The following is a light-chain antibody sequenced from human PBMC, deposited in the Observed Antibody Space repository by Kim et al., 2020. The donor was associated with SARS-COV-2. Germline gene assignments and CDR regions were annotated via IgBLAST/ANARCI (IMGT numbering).Light chain of an antibody. J-gene: IGLJ2*01. V-gene: IGLV2-14*03. CDR3: SSYTGSSTPV. Sequence: GQSFTISCTGTSSDVGGYNYVSWYQQHPGKAPKLMIYDVSNRPSGVSNRFSGSKSGNTASLTISGLQAEDEADYYCSSYTGSSTPVFGGGTQLTVL. CDR1: SSDVGGYNY. CDR2: DVS.